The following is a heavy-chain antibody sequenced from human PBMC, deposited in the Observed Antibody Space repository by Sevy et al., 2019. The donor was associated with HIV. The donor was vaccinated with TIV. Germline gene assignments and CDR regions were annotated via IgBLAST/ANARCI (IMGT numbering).Heavy chain of an antibody. J-gene: IGHJ4*02. D-gene: IGHD3-16*01. CDR2: ISYDGSNK. CDR1: GFTFSRYG. Sequence: GGSLRLSCAASGFTFSRYGMHWVRQAPGKGLEWVAVISYDGSNKYYADSVKGRFTISRDNSKNTLYLQMNSLRTEDTAVYYCAKDTSEGENFDHWGQGTLVTVSS. V-gene: IGHV3-30*18. CDR3: AKDTSEGENFDH.